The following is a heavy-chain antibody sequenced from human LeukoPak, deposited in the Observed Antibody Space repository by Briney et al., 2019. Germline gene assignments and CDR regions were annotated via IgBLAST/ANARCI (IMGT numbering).Heavy chain of an antibody. V-gene: IGHV3-23*01. Sequence: GGSLRLSCAASGFTFSRYAMSWVRQAPGKGLEWVSGISGSGDSTYYADSVEGRFTISRDNSKNTLYLQMNSLRAEDTAVYYCAKRVVVPAAMTIPDDAFDIWGQGTMVTVSS. D-gene: IGHD2-2*01. J-gene: IGHJ3*02. CDR3: AKRVVVPAAMTIPDDAFDI. CDR2: ISGSGDST. CDR1: GFTFSRYA.